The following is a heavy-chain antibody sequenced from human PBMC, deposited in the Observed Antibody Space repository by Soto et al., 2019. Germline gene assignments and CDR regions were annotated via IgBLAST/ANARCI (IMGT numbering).Heavy chain of an antibody. CDR2: TIPIIGTT. Sequence: QVQLVQSGAEVKKPGSSVKVSCKASGDTLSTHGISWVRQAPGQGLEWMGGTIPIIGTTDYAEKFQGRVTITAQESTTTSYMELSSLRPDDTADSSCAAGDSSDTGDHWGQGTLVTVSS. CDR1: GDTLSTHG. J-gene: IGHJ4*02. D-gene: IGHD5-18*01. CDR3: AAGDSSDTGDH. V-gene: IGHV1-69*01.